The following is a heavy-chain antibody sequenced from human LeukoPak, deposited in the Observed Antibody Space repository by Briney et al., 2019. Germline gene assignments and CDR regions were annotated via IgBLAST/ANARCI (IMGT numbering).Heavy chain of an antibody. V-gene: IGHV4-34*01. CDR1: GGSFSGYY. CDR2: INHSGST. J-gene: IGHJ6*03. D-gene: IGHD6-19*01. Sequence: PSETLSLTCAVYGGSFSGYYWSWIRQPPGKGLEWIGEINHSGSTNYNPSLKSRVTISVDTSKNQFSLKLSSVTAADTAVYYCARARDRYSSGWRGYYYYMDVWGKGTTVTVSS. CDR3: ARARDRYSSGWRGYYYYMDV.